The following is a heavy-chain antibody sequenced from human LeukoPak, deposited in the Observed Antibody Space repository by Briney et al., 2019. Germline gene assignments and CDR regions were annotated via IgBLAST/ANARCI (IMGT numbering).Heavy chain of an antibody. CDR3: AKSKGYYGSGGPPTFAS. V-gene: IGHV3-11*04. J-gene: IGHJ4*02. CDR2: ISNSGTTI. CDR1: GFTFSDYY. D-gene: IGHD3-10*01. Sequence: GGSLRLSCAASGFTFSDYYMSWIRQAPGKGLEWVSYISNSGTTIYHADPVKGRFTSSRDNAKNSLDLQMNSLRADDTAVYYCAKSKGYYGSGGPPTFASWGQGTLVTVSS.